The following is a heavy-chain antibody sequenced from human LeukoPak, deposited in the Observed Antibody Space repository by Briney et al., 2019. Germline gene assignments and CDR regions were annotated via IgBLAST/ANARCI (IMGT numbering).Heavy chain of an antibody. Sequence: GGSLRLSCAASGFSVSNNYMNWVRQAPEKGLEWVSVIYSGGSTYYADSVKGRSTISRDNSKNTLYLQMNSLRAEDTAVYYCARDLVAAAGTGGDYWGQGTLVTVSS. CDR3: ARDLVAAAGTGGDY. V-gene: IGHV3-66*01. CDR2: IYSGGST. D-gene: IGHD6-13*01. J-gene: IGHJ4*02. CDR1: GFSVSNNY.